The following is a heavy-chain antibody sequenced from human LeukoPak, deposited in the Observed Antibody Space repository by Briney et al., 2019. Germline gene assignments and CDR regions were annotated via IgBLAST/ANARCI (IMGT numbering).Heavy chain of an antibody. Sequence: GRSLRLSCAASGFTFSSYGMHWVRQAPGKGLEWVAVISYDGSNKYYADSVKGRFTISRDNSKNTLYLQMNSLRAEDTAVYYCAKDSTIHWFDPWGQGTLVTVSS. CDR3: AKDSTIHWFDP. D-gene: IGHD5/OR15-5a*01. CDR2: ISYDGSNK. V-gene: IGHV3-30*18. J-gene: IGHJ5*02. CDR1: GFTFSSYG.